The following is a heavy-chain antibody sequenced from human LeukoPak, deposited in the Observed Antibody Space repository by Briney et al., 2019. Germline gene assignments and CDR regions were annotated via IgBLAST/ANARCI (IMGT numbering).Heavy chain of an antibody. D-gene: IGHD3-16*01. J-gene: IGHJ6*03. V-gene: IGHV3-30-3*01. CDR3: AKGMLTYYYLDV. CDR1: GFICKSYS. Sequence: GGSLRLSCEASGFICKSYSMHWVHLTPGRGLEWLAVISYSGNDEDYADSVKGRFTISRDNSKKTLYLEMNSLRIEDTAVYFCAKGMLTYYYLDVWGKGTTVIVSS. CDR2: ISYSGNDE.